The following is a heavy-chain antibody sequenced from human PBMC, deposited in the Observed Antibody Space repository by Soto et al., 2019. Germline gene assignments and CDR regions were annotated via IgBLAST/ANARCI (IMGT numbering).Heavy chain of an antibody. D-gene: IGHD6-6*01. CDR3: ARDAAYTSSAVGFDM. V-gene: IGHV3-30*03. Sequence: QVQMVESGGGVVQPGRSLRLSCAGSGFFFRNYAMHWVRQAPGKGLDWVAVISHDGGTEYYADSVKGRFTISRDNSENTLYLQMNSLRAEDTAVYYCARDAAYTSSAVGFDMWGQGTVVTVSS. J-gene: IGHJ3*02. CDR1: GFFFRNYA. CDR2: ISHDGGTE.